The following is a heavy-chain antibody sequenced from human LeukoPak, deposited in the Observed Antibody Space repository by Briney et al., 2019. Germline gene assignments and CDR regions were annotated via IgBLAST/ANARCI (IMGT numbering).Heavy chain of an antibody. J-gene: IGHJ4*02. V-gene: IGHV3-23*01. D-gene: IGHD6-13*01. CDR1: GFTFSSYA. CDR3: AKGEYSSSWYFDY. Sequence: PGGSLRLSCAASGFTFSSYAMSWVRQAPGKGLEWVSAISGSGGSTYYTDSVKGRFTISRDNSKNTLYLQMNSLRAEDTAVYYCAKGEYSSSWYFDYWGQGTLVTVSS. CDR2: ISGSGGST.